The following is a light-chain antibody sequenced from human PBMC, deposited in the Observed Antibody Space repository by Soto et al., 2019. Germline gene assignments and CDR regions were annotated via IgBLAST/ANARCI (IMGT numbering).Light chain of an antibody. CDR1: QSLLYSSNNKNY. CDR3: QQYYDASYT. V-gene: IGKV4-1*01. Sequence: DIVVTQSPDSLDVSLGERATINCKSSQSLLYSSNNKNYLAWYQHKAGQPPRLLIYWASTRESGVPDRFTGSGSGTDFTLTINSLQAEDVAVYYCQQYYDASYTFGQGTKLDLK. CDR2: WAS. J-gene: IGKJ2*01.